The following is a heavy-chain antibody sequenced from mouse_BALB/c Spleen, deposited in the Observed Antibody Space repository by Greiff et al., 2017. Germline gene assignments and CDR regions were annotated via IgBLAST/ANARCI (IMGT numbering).Heavy chain of an antibody. CDR1: GFTFSSYG. D-gene: IGHD4-1*01. J-gene: IGHJ3*01. Sequence: EVQGVESGGDLVKPGGSLKLSCAASGFTFSSYGMSWVRQTPDKRLEWVATISSGGSSTYYPDSVKGRFTISRDNAKNTLYLQMSSLKSEDTAMYYCARRGTGPFAYWGQGTLVTVSA. CDR2: ISSGGSST. V-gene: IGHV5-6*01. CDR3: ARRGTGPFAY.